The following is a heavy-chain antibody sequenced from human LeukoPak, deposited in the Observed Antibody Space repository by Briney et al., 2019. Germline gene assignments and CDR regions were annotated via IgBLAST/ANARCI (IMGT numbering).Heavy chain of an antibody. Sequence: SETLSLTCTVSGGSISSSSYYWGWIRQPPGKGLEWIGSIYYSGSTYYNPSLKSRVTISVDTSKNQFSLKLSSVTAADTAVYYCAREILSYSSGWTEAVIWFDPWGQGTLVTVSS. CDR2: IYYSGST. V-gene: IGHV4-39*07. D-gene: IGHD6-25*01. CDR3: AREILSYSSGWTEAVIWFDP. J-gene: IGHJ5*02. CDR1: GGSISSSSYY.